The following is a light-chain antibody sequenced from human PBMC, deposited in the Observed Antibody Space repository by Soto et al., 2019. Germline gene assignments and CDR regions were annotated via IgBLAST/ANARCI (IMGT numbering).Light chain of an antibody. V-gene: IGLV1-40*01. CDR2: GNS. J-gene: IGLJ1*01. CDR1: SSNIGATYD. Sequence: QSVLTQPPSVSWAPGQSVTISCPGSSSNIGATYDVQWYQQLPGTAPKLLIYGNSNRPSGVPDRFSGSKSGTSASLAITGLQADDEADYYCQSYDSSLSAHYVFGTGTKVTVL. CDR3: QSYDSSLSAHYV.